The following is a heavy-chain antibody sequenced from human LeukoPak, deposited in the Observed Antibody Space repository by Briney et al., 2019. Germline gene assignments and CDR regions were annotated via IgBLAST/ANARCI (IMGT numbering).Heavy chain of an antibody. V-gene: IGHV4-34*01. CDR3: ARRRRGDYGLNY. Sequence: ASETLSLTCTVSGGSISSYYWSWIRQPPGKGLEWIGEINHSGSTNYNPSLKSRVTISVDTSKNQFSLKLSSVTAADTAVYYRARRRRGDYGLNYWGQGTLVTVSS. D-gene: IGHD4-17*01. CDR2: INHSGST. J-gene: IGHJ4*02. CDR1: GGSISSYY.